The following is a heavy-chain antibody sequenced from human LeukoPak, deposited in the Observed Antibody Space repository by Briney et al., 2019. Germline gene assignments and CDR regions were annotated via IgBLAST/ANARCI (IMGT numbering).Heavy chain of an antibody. D-gene: IGHD1-26*01. CDR3: AKDSSRIVGATASLYYYCYGMDV. Sequence: GGSLRLSCAASGFTFSSYGMHWVRQAPGKGLEWVAVISYDGSNKYYADSVKGRFTISRDNSKNTLYLQMNSLRAEDTAVYYCAKDSSRIVGATASLYYYCYGMDVWGQGTTVTVSS. J-gene: IGHJ6*02. V-gene: IGHV3-30*18. CDR2: ISYDGSNK. CDR1: GFTFSSYG.